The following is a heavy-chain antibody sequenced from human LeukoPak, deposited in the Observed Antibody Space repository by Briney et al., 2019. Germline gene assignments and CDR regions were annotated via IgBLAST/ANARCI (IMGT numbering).Heavy chain of an antibody. D-gene: IGHD2-2*01. CDR2: INPKSGGT. V-gene: IGHV1-2*02. J-gene: IGHJ5*02. CDR1: GYTFTGYY. CDR3: ARGDACSSTSCLANWFDP. Sequence: ASVNVSCKASGYTFTGYYMHWVQQAPGQRLEWMGWINPKSGGTNYAQKCQGRVTMTRDRSISTVYMELSRLRSDDTAVYYCARGDACSSTSCLANWFDPWGQGTLVTVSS.